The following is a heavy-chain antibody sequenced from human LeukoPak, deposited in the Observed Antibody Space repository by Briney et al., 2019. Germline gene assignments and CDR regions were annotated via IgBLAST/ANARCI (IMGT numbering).Heavy chain of an antibody. CDR1: GFTFSNYG. J-gene: IGHJ4*02. CDR2: IKSNGGRT. CDR3: VKDRRIVWFGELSGFDY. D-gene: IGHD3-10*01. V-gene: IGHV3-64D*06. Sequence: GGSLRLSCSGSGFTFSNYGMHWVRQAPGKGLEYVSGIKSNGGRTYYAHSVKGRYTISRDNSQNTLYLQLSSLRTEDTAVYYCVKDRRIVWFGELSGFDYWGQGTLVTASS.